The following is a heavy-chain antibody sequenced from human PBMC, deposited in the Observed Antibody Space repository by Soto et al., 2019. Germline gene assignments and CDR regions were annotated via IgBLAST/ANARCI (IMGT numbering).Heavy chain of an antibody. CDR3: ARSDDSYNTGWFDS. D-gene: IGHD3-3*01. V-gene: IGHV4-31*03. CDR1: GGSISGGAYY. J-gene: IGHJ5*01. Sequence: PSETLSLTCTVSGGSISGGAYYWSWIRQHPGKSLEWIGYIYYSGSTYYNPSLKSRVTISIDTSKNQFSLNLTSVTAADTAVYFCARSDDSYNTGWFDSWGQGTLVTVSS. CDR2: IYYSGST.